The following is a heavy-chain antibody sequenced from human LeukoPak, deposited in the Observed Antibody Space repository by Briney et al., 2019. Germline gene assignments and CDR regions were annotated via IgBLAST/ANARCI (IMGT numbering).Heavy chain of an antibody. CDR3: ARRSSGYYYFDY. V-gene: IGHV4-31*03. Sequence: SETLSLTCTVPGGSISSGGYYWSWIRQHPGKGLEWIAYIYYSGSTYYNPSLKSRVTISVDTSKNQFSLKLSSVTAADTAIYYCARRSSGYYYFDYWGQGTLVTVSS. J-gene: IGHJ4*02. CDR2: IYYSGST. CDR1: GGSISSGGYY. D-gene: IGHD3-22*01.